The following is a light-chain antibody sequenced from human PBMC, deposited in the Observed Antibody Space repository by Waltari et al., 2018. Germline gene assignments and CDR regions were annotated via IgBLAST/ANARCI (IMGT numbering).Light chain of an antibody. Sequence: QSALTQPASVSGPPGQSITISCSGVGSAVGASDSVSWHQHHPGKAPQFIIYDVTNRTSGVSDRFSAPKSANTASLTISRLQPEDEADYYCSSQTLGGLVLFGGGTRLTVL. CDR2: DVT. CDR1: GSAVGASDS. V-gene: IGLV2-14*03. J-gene: IGLJ2*01. CDR3: SSQTLGGLVL.